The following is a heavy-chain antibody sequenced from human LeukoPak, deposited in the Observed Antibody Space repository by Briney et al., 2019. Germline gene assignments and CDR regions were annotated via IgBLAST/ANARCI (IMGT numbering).Heavy chain of an antibody. CDR1: GFTFSSYA. CDR2: ISSNGGST. J-gene: IGHJ4*02. CDR3: AKGEGKMAPIDY. V-gene: IGHV3-64*01. Sequence: GGSLRLSCAASGFTFSSYAMHWVRQAPGKGLEYVSAISSNGGSTYYANSVKGRFTISRDNSKNTLYLQMGSLRAEVMAVYYCAKGEGKMAPIDYWGQGTLVTVSS. D-gene: IGHD5-24*01.